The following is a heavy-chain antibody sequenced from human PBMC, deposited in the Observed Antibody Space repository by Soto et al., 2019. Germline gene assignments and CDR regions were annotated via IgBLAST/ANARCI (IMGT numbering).Heavy chain of an antibody. CDR3: AHSGLPIFRS. Sequence: QITLKESGPTLVKPTQTLTLTCTFSGFSLSTSGVGVGWIRQPPGKALEWLALIYWDDDKRYSPSLKSRLTTTKDTSKHQVVLTMTNMDPVETATYYCAHSGLPIFRSWGQGTLVTVSS. D-gene: IGHD2-15*01. V-gene: IGHV2-5*02. CDR1: GFSLSTSGVG. CDR2: IYWDDDK. J-gene: IGHJ5*02.